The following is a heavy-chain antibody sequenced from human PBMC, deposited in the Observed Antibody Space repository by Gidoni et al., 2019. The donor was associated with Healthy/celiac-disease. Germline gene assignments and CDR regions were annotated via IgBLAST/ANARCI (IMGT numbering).Heavy chain of an antibody. V-gene: IGHV3-48*02. D-gene: IGHD3-22*01. J-gene: IGHJ3*02. Sequence: EVQLVESGGGLVQPGGSLRLSCAASGFTFSSYSMNWVRQAPGKGLEWVSYISSSSSTIYYADSVKGRFTISRDNAKNSLYLQMNSLRDEDTAVYYCARELSDYYDSSGPFDIWGQGTMVTVSS. CDR2: ISSSSSTI. CDR3: ARELSDYYDSSGPFDI. CDR1: GFTFSSYS.